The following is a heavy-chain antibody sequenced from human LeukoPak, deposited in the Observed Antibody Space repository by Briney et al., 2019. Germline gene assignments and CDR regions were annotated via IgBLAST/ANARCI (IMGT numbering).Heavy chain of an antibody. CDR2: IHHSGST. J-gene: IGHJ4*02. CDR1: GYSISSDYY. D-gene: IGHD3-10*01. CDR3: ARKLWFGELYGIDY. V-gene: IGHV4-38-2*02. Sequence: SETLSLTCTVSGYSISSDYYWGWIRQPPGKGLEWIGSIHHSGSTYYNPSLKSRVTISVDTSKNQFSLKLSSVTAADTAVYYCARKLWFGELYGIDYWGQGTLVTVSS.